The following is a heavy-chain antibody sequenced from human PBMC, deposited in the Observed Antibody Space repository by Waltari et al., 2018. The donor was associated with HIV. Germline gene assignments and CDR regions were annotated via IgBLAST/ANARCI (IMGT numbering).Heavy chain of an antibody. CDR3: ARDRDDGLDV. Sequence: ELQLVESGGGLVQPGRSLRLTCRASGLTLDEVAVTWVRQAPGKGLEWVGFLRNKPYGGTTEFAASVKGRFTISRDESKSIAFLQMNSLKAEDTAVYYCARDRDDGLDVWGQGTTVIVS. CDR2: LRNKPYGGTT. CDR1: GLTLDEVA. J-gene: IGHJ6*02. V-gene: IGHV3-49*04.